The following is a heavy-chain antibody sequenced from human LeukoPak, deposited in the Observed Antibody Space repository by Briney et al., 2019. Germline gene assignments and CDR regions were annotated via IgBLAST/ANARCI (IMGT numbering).Heavy chain of an antibody. D-gene: IGHD2-21*01. CDR2: ISAYNGNT. CDR1: GYTFTSYG. Sequence: GASVKVSCKASGYTFTSYGISWERQAPGQGLEWMGWISAYNGNTNYAQKLQGRVTMTTDTSTSTAYMELRSLRSDDTAVYYCARDLVLAYCGGDCYRHDAFDIWGQGTMVTVSS. CDR3: ARDLVLAYCGGDCYRHDAFDI. J-gene: IGHJ3*02. V-gene: IGHV1-18*01.